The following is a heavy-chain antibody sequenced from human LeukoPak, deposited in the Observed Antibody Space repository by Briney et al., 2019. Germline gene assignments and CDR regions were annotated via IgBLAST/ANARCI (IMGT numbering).Heavy chain of an antibody. CDR1: GGSISSGNYY. CDR3: ARVTCGGDCRAHYYYYYRDV. J-gene: IGHJ6*03. D-gene: IGHD2-21*02. Sequence: SETLSLTCPVSGGSISSGNYYWSWIRQPAGMGLEWIGRIYTRGSTKYTPSLKSRATMSVDTTKNQYSLKLSPVAAADTVVYYCARVTCGGDCRAHYYYYYRDVWGKGTTVTVSS. V-gene: IGHV4-61*02. CDR2: IYTRGST.